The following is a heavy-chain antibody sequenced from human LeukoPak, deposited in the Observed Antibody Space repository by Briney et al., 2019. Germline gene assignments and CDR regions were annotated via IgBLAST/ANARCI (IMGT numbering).Heavy chain of an antibody. Sequence: PSETMSLTCAVSGYSISSGYYWGWIRQPPGKGLEWIGNMYHSGITYYNASLKSRVTISVDTSNNQFSLKQNSVTAADTAVYYCARRYSNSYFDFWGQGTLVTVSS. D-gene: IGHD4-11*01. J-gene: IGHJ4*02. V-gene: IGHV4-38-2*01. CDR1: GYSISSGYY. CDR2: MYHSGIT. CDR3: ARRYSNSYFDF.